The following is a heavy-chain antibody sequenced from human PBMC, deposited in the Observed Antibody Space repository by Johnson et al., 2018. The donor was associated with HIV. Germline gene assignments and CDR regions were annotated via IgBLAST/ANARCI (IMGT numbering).Heavy chain of an antibody. J-gene: IGHJ3*02. CDR1: GFTFSSFG. CDR3: AKGRNTYGADVFEI. V-gene: IGHV3-30*18. Sequence: QMQLVESGGGVVQPGRSLRLSCAVSGFTFSSFGMHWVRQAPGKGLEWMAVISSAGTDKYYADSVKGRLTISRDNSKNTLYLQMNSLRVEDTAVYYCAKGRNTYGADVFEIWGQGTMVTVSS. CDR2: ISSAGTDK. D-gene: IGHD4/OR15-4a*01.